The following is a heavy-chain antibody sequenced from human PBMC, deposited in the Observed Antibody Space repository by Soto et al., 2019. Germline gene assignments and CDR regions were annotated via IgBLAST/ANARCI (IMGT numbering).Heavy chain of an antibody. V-gene: IGHV1-69*13. CDR1: GCTFSSYA. J-gene: IGHJ3*02. CDR3: ARSLVVVVIEDAFDI. D-gene: IGHD3-22*01. CDR2: IIPIFGTA. Sequence: SVKVSCKASGCTFSSYAISWVRQAPGQGLEWMGGIIPIFGTANYAQKFQGRVTITADESTSTAYMELSSLRSEDMAVYYCARSLVVVVIEDAFDIWGQGTMVTVSS.